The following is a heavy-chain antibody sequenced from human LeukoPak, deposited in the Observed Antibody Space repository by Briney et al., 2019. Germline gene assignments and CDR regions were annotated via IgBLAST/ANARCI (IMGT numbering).Heavy chain of an antibody. Sequence: GGSLRLSCAASGFTFSSYWMSWVRQAPGKRLEWVANIKQDGSEKQYVDSVKGRFTISRDNAKNSLYLQMNSLRAEDTAVYYCARVGQAYYFDYWGQGTLVTVSS. CDR1: GFTFSSYW. CDR3: ARVGQAYYFDY. V-gene: IGHV3-7*01. J-gene: IGHJ4*02. CDR2: IKQDGSEK.